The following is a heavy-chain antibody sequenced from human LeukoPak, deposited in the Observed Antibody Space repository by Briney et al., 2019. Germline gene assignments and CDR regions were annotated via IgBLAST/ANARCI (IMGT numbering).Heavy chain of an antibody. Sequence: GGSLRLSCVASGFTFSSRDWMTWVRQAPGKGLEWVANVKQDGSEKNYVDSVKGRFTISRDNAKNSLYLQMNSRRAEDTAVYYCARPGQYCSGGSCFRGYYFDYWGQGTLVTVSS. V-gene: IGHV3-7*01. D-gene: IGHD2-15*01. J-gene: IGHJ4*02. CDR3: ARPGQYCSGGSCFRGYYFDY. CDR1: GFTFSSRDW. CDR2: VKQDGSEK.